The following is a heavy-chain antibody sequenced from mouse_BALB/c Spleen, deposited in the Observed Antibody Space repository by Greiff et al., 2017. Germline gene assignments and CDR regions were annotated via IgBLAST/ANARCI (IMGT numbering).Heavy chain of an antibody. J-gene: IGHJ4*01. Sequence: EVKVVESGGGLVQPGGSRKLSCAASGFTFSSFGMHWVRQAPEKGLEWVAYISSGSSTIYYADTVKGRFTISRDNPKNTLFLQMTSLRSEDTAMYYCARRDDYDDAMDYWGQGTSVTVSS. V-gene: IGHV5-17*02. CDR2: ISSGSSTI. CDR3: ARRDDYDDAMDY. CDR1: GFTFSSFG. D-gene: IGHD2-4*01.